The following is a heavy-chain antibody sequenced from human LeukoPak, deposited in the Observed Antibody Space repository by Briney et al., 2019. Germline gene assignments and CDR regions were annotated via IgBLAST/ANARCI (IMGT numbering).Heavy chain of an antibody. Sequence: SETLSLTCAVYGGSFSGYYWSWIRQPPGKGLEWIGEINHSGSTNYNPSLKSRVTISVDTSKNQFSLKLSSVTAADTAVYYCARRAIRCSGGSCRSHYMDVWGKGTTVTISS. J-gene: IGHJ6*03. CDR3: ARRAIRCSGGSCRSHYMDV. V-gene: IGHV4-34*01. CDR1: GGSFSGYY. D-gene: IGHD2-15*01. CDR2: INHSGST.